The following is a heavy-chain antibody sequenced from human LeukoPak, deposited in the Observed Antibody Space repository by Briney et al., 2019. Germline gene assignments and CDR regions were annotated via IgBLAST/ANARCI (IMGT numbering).Heavy chain of an antibody. D-gene: IGHD4/OR15-4a*01. CDR1: GYTFSSYY. V-gene: IGHV1-46*01. Sequence: GASVTVSCTASGYTFSSYYIHWVRQAPGQGLEWMGTIYPSVDSTTYAQKFQGRVTVTRDTSTSTVYMELSSLRSEDTAVYHCAREDGANNYHYKYFDYWGQGTLVTVSS. CDR2: IYPSVDST. J-gene: IGHJ4*02. CDR3: AREDGANNYHYKYFDY.